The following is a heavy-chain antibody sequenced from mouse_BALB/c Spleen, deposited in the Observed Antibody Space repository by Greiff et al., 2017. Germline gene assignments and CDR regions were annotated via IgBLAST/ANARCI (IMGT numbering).Heavy chain of an antibody. CDR1: GYTFTSYT. D-gene: IGHD2-1*01. V-gene: IGHV1-4*02. Sequence: QVQLQQSAAELARPGASVKMSCKASGYTFTSYTMHWVKQRPGQGLEWIGYINPSSGYTEYNQKFKDKTTLTADKSSSTAYMQLSSLTSEDSAVYYCARGGYGNYALYYAMDYWGQGTSVTVSS. CDR3: ARGGYGNYALYYAMDY. J-gene: IGHJ4*01. CDR2: INPSSGYT.